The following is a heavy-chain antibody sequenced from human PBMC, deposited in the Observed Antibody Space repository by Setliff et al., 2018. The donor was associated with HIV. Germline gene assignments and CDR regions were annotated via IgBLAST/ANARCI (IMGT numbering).Heavy chain of an antibody. J-gene: IGHJ3*02. CDR1: GYTFTSYY. CDR2: INPSGGST. CDR3: AREGYDILTGRDAFDI. Sequence: ASVKVSCKASGYTFTSYYMHWVRQAPGQGLEWMGIINPSGGSTSYAQKFQGRVTMTRDTSTSTVYMELSSLRSEDTAVYYCAREGYDILTGRDAFDIWAKGQWSPSPQ. V-gene: IGHV1-46*01. D-gene: IGHD3-9*01.